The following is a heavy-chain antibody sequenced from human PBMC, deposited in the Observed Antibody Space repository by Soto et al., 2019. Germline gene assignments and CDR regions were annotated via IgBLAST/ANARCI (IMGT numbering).Heavy chain of an antibody. D-gene: IGHD2-8*01. Sequence: QVQVVQSGPELKKPGASVKVSCKAQGYIFTKYGIGWVRQAPGHGLEWMGLINVYNGDRKVAQKFQDRVSMTTDTATDTAYMELKGLRSGDTAVYYWARLQLGVDRMLNWFDPWGQGTLVTVSS. V-gene: IGHV1-18*01. J-gene: IGHJ5*02. CDR3: ARLQLGVDRMLNWFDP. CDR2: INVYNGDR. CDR1: GYIFTKYG.